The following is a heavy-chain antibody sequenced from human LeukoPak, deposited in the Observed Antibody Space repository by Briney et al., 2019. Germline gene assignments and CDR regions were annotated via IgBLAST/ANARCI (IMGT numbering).Heavy chain of an antibody. Sequence: HTEGSLRLSCAASGSTFSSYAMSWVRQAPGKGLEWVSLISGDGGSTYYADSVKGRFTISRDNSKNSLYLQMNSLRTEDTALYYCAKDMLTVATWDVDTAMVDYWGQGTLVTVSS. CDR1: GSTFSSYA. CDR2: ISGDGGST. V-gene: IGHV3-43*02. D-gene: IGHD5-18*01. J-gene: IGHJ4*02. CDR3: AKDMLTVATWDVDTAMVDY.